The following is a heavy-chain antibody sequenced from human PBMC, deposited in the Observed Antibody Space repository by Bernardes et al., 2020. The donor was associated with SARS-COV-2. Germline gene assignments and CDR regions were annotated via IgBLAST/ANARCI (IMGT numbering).Heavy chain of an antibody. V-gene: IGHV3-23*01. Sequence: GGSLRLSCAASGFTFSSYAMSWVRQAPGKGLEWVSAISGSGGSTYYADSVKGRFTISRDNSKNTLYLQMNSLRAEDTAVYYCAKDRIRVVPAAIFRPDYYYYGMDVWGQGTTVTVSS. CDR3: AKDRIRVVPAAIFRPDYYYYGMDV. CDR2: ISGSGGST. J-gene: IGHJ6*02. CDR1: GFTFSSYA. D-gene: IGHD2-2*02.